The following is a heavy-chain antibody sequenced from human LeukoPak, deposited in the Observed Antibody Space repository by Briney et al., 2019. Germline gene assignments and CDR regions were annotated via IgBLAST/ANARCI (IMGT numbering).Heavy chain of an antibody. CDR2: ISGSGDST. CDR3: AKDPPSYYYDSSGYPYYFDY. V-gene: IGHV3-23*01. D-gene: IGHD3-22*01. J-gene: IGHJ4*02. Sequence: GGSLRLSCAASGFTFSSYAMSWVRQAPGKGLEWVSAISGSGDSTFYADSVKGRFTISRDNSKNTLYLQMNSLRAEDTAVYYCAKDPPSYYYDSSGYPYYFDYWGQGTLVTVSS. CDR1: GFTFSSYA.